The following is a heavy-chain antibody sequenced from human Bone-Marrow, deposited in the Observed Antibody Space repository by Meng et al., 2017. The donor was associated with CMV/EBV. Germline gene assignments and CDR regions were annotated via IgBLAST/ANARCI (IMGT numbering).Heavy chain of an antibody. CDR2: INHSGST. V-gene: IGHV4-34*01. Sequence: SETLSXTCAVYGGSFSGYYWSWIRQPPGKGLEWIGEINHSGSTNYNPSLKSRVTISVDTSKNQFSLKLSSVTAADTAVYYCARCFGYCSSTSCYRVDYYYYYGMDVWGQGTTVTVSS. D-gene: IGHD2-2*02. CDR3: ARCFGYCSSTSCYRVDYYYYYGMDV. J-gene: IGHJ6*02. CDR1: GGSFSGYY.